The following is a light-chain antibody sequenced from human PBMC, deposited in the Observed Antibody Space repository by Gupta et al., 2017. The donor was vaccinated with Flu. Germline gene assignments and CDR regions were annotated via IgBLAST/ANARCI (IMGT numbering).Light chain of an antibody. J-gene: IGKJ5*01. CDR3: QQRSNWPRT. CDR1: QSVSSY. CDR2: DAS. V-gene: IGKV3-11*01. Sequence: EIVLTQSRATLSLSPGESATHSCRASQSVSSYLAWYQQKPGQAPRLLIYDASNRATGIPARFSGSGSGTDFTLTISSLEPEDFAVYYCQQRSNWPRTCGQGTRLEIK.